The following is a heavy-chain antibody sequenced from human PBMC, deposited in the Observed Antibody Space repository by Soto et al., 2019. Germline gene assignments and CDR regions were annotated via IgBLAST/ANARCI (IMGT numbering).Heavy chain of an antibody. Sequence: SGGSLRLSCAASGFTFSPSWMNWVRQAPGKGLEWVADIKEDGSEKYYVDSLKGRFTISRDNAKNSLYLQMNSLRAEDTAVYYCARGDYYDRRFDSWGQGTLVTVSS. J-gene: IGHJ4*02. CDR2: IKEDGSEK. CDR3: ARGDYYDRRFDS. V-gene: IGHV3-7*03. CDR1: GFTFSPSW. D-gene: IGHD3-22*01.